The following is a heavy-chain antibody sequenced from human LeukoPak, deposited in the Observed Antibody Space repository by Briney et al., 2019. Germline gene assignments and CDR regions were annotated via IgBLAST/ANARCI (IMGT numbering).Heavy chain of an antibody. CDR3: ARQGGWGGAASLIEF. D-gene: IGHD1-26*01. J-gene: IGHJ4*02. V-gene: IGHV4-39*01. CDR1: GGSISSSSYY. Sequence: SETLSLTCTVSGGSISSSSYYWGWIRQPPGKGLEWIGSIYYSGSTYYNPSLKSRVAISVDTSKTQFSLKLSSVTASDTAIFYCARQGGWGGAASLIEFWGQGTLVTVSS. CDR2: IYYSGST.